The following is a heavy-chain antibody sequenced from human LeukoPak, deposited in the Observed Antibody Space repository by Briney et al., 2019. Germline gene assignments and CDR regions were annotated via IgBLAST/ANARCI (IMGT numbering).Heavy chain of an antibody. CDR2: INSYNGHT. CDR1: GYTCTNYG. D-gene: IGHD3-22*01. Sequence: ASVKVSCKASGYTCTNYGITWVRQAPGQGLEWMGWINSYNGHTNYAQKLQGRVTMTTDTSTSTAYMELRSLRSDDTAVYYCAKNSSGYYSDYWGQGTLVTVSS. J-gene: IGHJ4*02. CDR3: AKNSSGYYSDY. V-gene: IGHV1-18*01.